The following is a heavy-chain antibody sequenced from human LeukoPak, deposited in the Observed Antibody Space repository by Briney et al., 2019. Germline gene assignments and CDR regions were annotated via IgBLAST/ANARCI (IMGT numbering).Heavy chain of an antibody. Sequence: ASVKVSCKASGYTFTSYDINWVRQATGQGLEWMGWMNPNSGNTGYAQKFQGRVTMTRNTSISTAYMELSSLRSGDTAVYYCARYRRLAAAGTDAFDIWGQGTMVTVSS. J-gene: IGHJ3*02. CDR1: GYTFTSYD. V-gene: IGHV1-8*01. CDR2: MNPNSGNT. D-gene: IGHD6-13*01. CDR3: ARYRRLAAAGTDAFDI.